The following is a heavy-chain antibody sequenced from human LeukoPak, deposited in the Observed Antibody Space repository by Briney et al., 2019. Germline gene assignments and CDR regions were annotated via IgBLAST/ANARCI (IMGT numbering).Heavy chain of an antibody. CDR1: GGTFSSYA. D-gene: IGHD3-10*01. CDR2: ISAYSGNT. V-gene: IGHV1-18*01. CDR3: ARDVYYRFDY. J-gene: IGHJ4*02. Sequence: ASVKVSCKASGGTFSSYAISWVRQAPGQGLQWMGWISAYSGNTNYAQKYQGRVTMTTDTPTSTAYMELRSLRSDDTAVYYCARDVYYRFDYWGQGTLVTVSS.